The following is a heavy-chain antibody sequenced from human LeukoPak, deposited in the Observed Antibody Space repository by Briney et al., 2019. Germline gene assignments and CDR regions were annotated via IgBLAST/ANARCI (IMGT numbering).Heavy chain of an antibody. D-gene: IGHD1-26*01. CDR3: ARAMYSASSRGRLSDY. J-gene: IGHJ4*02. V-gene: IGHV3-48*02. CDR2: ISSSSSIK. CDR1: GFTFNTYD. Sequence: GGSLGLSCSASGFTFNTYDMNWVRQAPGKGLEWISYISSSSSIKYYADSVKGRFTISRDNAKNSLYLQMNSLRDDDTAVYYCARAMYSASSRGRLSDYRGQGTLVTVSS.